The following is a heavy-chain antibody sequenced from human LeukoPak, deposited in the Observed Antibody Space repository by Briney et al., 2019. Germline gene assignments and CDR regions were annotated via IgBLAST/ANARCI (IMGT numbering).Heavy chain of an antibody. CDR3: ARGEDYYDILIGQGWFDP. D-gene: IGHD3-9*01. CDR2: IYPGDSDT. J-gene: IGHJ5*02. Sequence: GESLKISCKGSGYSFTSYWIGWVRQMPGKGLEWMGIIYPGDSDTRYSPSFQGQVTISADKSISTAYLQWSSLKASDTAMYYCARGEDYYDILIGQGWFDPWGQGTLVTVSS. CDR1: GYSFTSYW. V-gene: IGHV5-51*01.